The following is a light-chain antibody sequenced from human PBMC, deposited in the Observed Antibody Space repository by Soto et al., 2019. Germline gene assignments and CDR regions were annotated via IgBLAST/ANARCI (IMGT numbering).Light chain of an antibody. J-gene: IGKJ2*02. Sequence: EIVMTQSPATLSVSPGERATLSCSASQSVSSNLAWYQQKPGQAPRLLIYGASTRATGIPARFSGSGSGTEFTLTISSLASEDFAVYYCQQYNNWHPWTFGQGTKLEIK. CDR2: GAS. CDR1: QSVSSN. CDR3: QQYNNWHPWT. V-gene: IGKV3-15*01.